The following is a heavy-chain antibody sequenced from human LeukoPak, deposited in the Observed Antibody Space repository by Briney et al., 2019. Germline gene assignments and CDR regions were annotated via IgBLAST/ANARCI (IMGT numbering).Heavy chain of an antibody. CDR3: ARDGDAFDI. Sequence: GGSLRLSCAASGFTFSAYYMTWVRQAPGKGLEWVANIKEDGGEKDYVDSVKGRFTISRDNAKNSLYLQMNSLRAEDTALYYCARDGDAFDIWGQGTMVTVSS. CDR1: GFTFSAYY. CDR2: IKEDGGEK. J-gene: IGHJ3*02. V-gene: IGHV3-7*03.